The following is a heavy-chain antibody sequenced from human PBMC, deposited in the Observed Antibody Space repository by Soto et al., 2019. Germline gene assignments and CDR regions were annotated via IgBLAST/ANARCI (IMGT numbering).Heavy chain of an antibody. J-gene: IGHJ6*02. CDR2: IDAGNGYT. Sequence: QVQLVQSGAEVKKPGASVRVSCKASGYTFTTYPIHWVRQAPGQGLEWMGWIDAGNGYTKSSQRFQGRLTITRDTSATTAYMEQSSLRSEDTAVNYCTAWFGEFFYTMDVWGQGTTVTVSS. V-gene: IGHV1-3*01. CDR3: TAWFGEFFYTMDV. CDR1: GYTFTTYP. D-gene: IGHD3-10*01.